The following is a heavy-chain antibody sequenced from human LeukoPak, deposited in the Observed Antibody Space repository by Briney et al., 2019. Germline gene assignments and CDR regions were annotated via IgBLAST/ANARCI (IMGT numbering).Heavy chain of an antibody. CDR2: IYYSGST. J-gene: IGHJ4*02. D-gene: IGHD6-19*01. CDR1: GGSISSYY. V-gene: IGHV4-59*01. CDR3: AGEGSGWAIDY. Sequence: SETLSLTCTVSGGSISSYYWSWIRQPPGKGLEWIGYIYYSGSTNYNPSLKSRVTISVDTSKNQFSLKLSSVTAADTAVYYCAGEGSGWAIDYWGQGTLVTVSS.